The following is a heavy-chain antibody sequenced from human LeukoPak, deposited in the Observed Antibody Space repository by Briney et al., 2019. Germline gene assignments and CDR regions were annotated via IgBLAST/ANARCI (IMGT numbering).Heavy chain of an antibody. D-gene: IGHD1-26*01. CDR3: AGAVGDGSGWYSGSYNYYFDY. CDR2: SNSDESSR. V-gene: IGHV3-74*01. J-gene: IGHJ4*02. Sequence: GGSLRLSCAVSGFTFRDYWMHWVRQAPGKGLVWVSRSNSDESSRSYADSVKGRFTISRDNAKNTLYLQMNSLRAEDTALYYCAGAVGDGSGWYSGSYNYYFDYWGQGTLVTVSS. CDR1: GFTFRDYW.